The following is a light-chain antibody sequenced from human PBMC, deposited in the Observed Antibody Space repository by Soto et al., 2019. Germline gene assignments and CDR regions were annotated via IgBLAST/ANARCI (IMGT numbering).Light chain of an antibody. Sequence: QPASVSGSPGQSITISCTGTISDIGTYKYISWYQLHPDKAPRLILFDVTQRPSGVPDRFSGSKSGNTASLTISRLQAEDEAEYYCSSFAGSYGLFGGGTKVTVL. CDR3: SSFAGSYGL. V-gene: IGLV2-14*03. J-gene: IGLJ2*01. CDR2: DVT. CDR1: ISDIGTYKY.